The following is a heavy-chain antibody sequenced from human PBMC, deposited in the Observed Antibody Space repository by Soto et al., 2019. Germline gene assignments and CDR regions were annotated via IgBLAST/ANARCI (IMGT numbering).Heavy chain of an antibody. J-gene: IGHJ3*02. CDR2: ISYDGSNK. CDR3: XXXXXSWPLGAFDI. V-gene: IGHV3-30*03. D-gene: IGHD6-13*01. Sequence: QVQLVESGGGVVQPGRSLRLSCAASGFTFSSYGMHWVRQAPGKGLEWVAVISYDGSNKYYADSVKGRFTISRDNSKNTLYLKINSLRAEDRVXXXXXXXXXSWPLGAFDIWGQGTMVTXXS. CDR1: GFTFSSYG.